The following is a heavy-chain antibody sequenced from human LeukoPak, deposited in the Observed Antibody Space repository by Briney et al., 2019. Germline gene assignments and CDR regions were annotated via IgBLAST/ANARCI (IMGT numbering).Heavy chain of an antibody. Sequence: QPGGSLRLSCAASGFTLSSYWMSWVRQAPGKGLEWVANIKQDGSEKYYVDSVKGRFTISRDNAKNSLYLQMNSLRAEDTAVYYCARGPYYYDSSGYWNWFDPWGQGTLVTVSS. V-gene: IGHV3-7*01. D-gene: IGHD3-22*01. CDR2: IKQDGSEK. CDR3: ARGPYYYDSSGYWNWFDP. J-gene: IGHJ5*02. CDR1: GFTLSSYW.